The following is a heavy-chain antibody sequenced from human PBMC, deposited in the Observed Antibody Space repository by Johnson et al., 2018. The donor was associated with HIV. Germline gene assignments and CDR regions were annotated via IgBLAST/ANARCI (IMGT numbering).Heavy chain of an antibody. CDR2: ISRGGSAI. CDR1: AFTFSDYY. J-gene: IGHJ3*02. CDR3: ARFDGIITDAFDI. Sequence: LVESGGGLVKPGGSLRLSCAASAFTFSDYYMSWIRQAPGKGLEWVSHISRGGSAIYYADSVKARFSIPRDDAKNSLYLQMNRLRAEDTAVYYCARFDGIITDAFDIWGQGTMVTVSS. V-gene: IGHV3-11*04. D-gene: IGHD3-16*02.